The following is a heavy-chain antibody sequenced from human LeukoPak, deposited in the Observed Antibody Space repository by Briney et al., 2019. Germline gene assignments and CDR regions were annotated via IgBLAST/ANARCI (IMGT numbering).Heavy chain of an antibody. CDR3: AKEPLEGYSSGWYGDY. V-gene: IGHV3-30*02. J-gene: IGHJ4*02. CDR2: IRYDGSNK. Sequence: WIRQPPGKGLEWVAFIRYDGSNKYYADSVKGRFTISRDNSKNTLYLQMNSLRAEDTAVYYCAKEPLEGYSSGWYGDYWGQGTLVTVSS. D-gene: IGHD6-19*01.